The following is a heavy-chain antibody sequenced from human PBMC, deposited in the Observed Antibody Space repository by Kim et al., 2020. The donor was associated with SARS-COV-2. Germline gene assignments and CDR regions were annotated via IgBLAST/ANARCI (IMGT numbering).Heavy chain of an antibody. CDR2: ISRGGKYI. J-gene: IGHJ4*02. Sequence: GGSLRLSCAASGFTFDTYSMNWVRQAPEKGLEWVASISRGGKYIYYTDSVKGRFTISRDNAKNSLFLQMNSLKSEDTAVYYCTREPGYSSSLYSLSDYWGQGILVTVSS. V-gene: IGHV3-21*01. CDR3: TREPGYSSSLYSLSDY. D-gene: IGHD6-13*01. CDR1: GFTFDTYS.